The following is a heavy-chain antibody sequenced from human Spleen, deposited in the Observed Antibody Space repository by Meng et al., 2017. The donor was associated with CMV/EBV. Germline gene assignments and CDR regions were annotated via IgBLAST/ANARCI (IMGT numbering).Heavy chain of an antibody. CDR1: GYTFTGYY. CDR2: INPNSGGT. J-gene: IGHJ4*02. D-gene: IGHD2-2*01. CDR3: ARGYCSSTSCYLGY. Sequence: ASVKVSCKASGYTFTGYYMHWVRQAPGQGLEWMGWINPNSGGTNYEQKFQGRVNRNRDTYISTAYMDLRRLRSDDTDVYYCARGYCSSTSCYLGYWGQGSMVTVSS. V-gene: IGHV1-2*02.